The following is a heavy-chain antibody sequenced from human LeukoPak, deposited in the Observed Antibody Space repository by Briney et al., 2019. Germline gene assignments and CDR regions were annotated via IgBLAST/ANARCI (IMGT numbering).Heavy chain of an antibody. Sequence: PGGSLRLSCAASGFTFSSYEMNWVRQAPGKGLEWVSYISSSGSTIYYADSVKGRFTISRDNAKNSLYLQMNSLRAEDTAVYYCARGVLRYFDWSSGDDAFDIWGQGTMVTVSS. CDR1: GFTFSSYE. CDR3: ARGVLRYFDWSSGDDAFDI. J-gene: IGHJ3*02. CDR2: ISSSGSTI. V-gene: IGHV3-48*03. D-gene: IGHD3-9*01.